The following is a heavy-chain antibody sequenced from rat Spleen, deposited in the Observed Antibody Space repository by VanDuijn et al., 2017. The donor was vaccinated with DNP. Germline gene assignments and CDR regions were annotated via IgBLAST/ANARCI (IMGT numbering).Heavy chain of an antibody. D-gene: IGHD1-7*01. V-gene: IGHV5-22*01. Sequence: EVQLVESGGGLVQPGRSLKLSCAASGFTFSDYFMAWVRQGPTKGLEWVAYIYYDGGSTSNGDYVKGRFTISRDNTKSTLYLQMNSLRSEDKATYYCARWTRYFDYWGQGVMVTVSS. J-gene: IGHJ2*01. CDR3: ARWTRYFDY. CDR1: GFTFSDYF. CDR2: IYYDGGST.